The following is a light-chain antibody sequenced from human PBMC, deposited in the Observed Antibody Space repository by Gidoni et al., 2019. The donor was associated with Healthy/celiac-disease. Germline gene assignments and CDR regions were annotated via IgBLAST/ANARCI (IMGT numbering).Light chain of an antibody. Sequence: DIVMTQSPDSLAASLGERATINCKSSQSVLYSSNNKNYLAWYQQKPGQPPKLLIYWASTRESGVPDRFSGSGSGTDFTLTISSLQAEDVAVYYCQQYYSTPQTFGQGTKVETK. CDR2: WAS. CDR3: QQYYSTPQT. V-gene: IGKV4-1*01. CDR1: QSVLYSSNNKNY. J-gene: IGKJ1*01.